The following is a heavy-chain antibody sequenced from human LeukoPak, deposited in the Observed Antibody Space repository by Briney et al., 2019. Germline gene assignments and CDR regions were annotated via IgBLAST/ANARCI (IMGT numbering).Heavy chain of an antibody. CDR3: ARPYYYDSRIDP. J-gene: IGHJ5*02. V-gene: IGHV4-30-4*01. D-gene: IGHD3-22*01. CDR1: GGSISSGDYY. CDR2: MYYSGCT. Sequence: SETLSLTCTVSGGSISSGDYYWSWIRQPPGKGLEWIAYMYYSGCTYYNPSLKSRVTMSADTSKNQLSLKLSSVTAADTAVYYCARPYYYDSRIDPWGQGILVTVSS.